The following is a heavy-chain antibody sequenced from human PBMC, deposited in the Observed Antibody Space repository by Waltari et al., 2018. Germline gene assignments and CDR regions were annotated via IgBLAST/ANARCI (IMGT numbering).Heavy chain of an antibody. CDR3: ARGYCGGDCSSSARYVDI. V-gene: IGHV3-48*04. J-gene: IGHJ2*01. Sequence: EEQLVESGGGLIQPGGSLRLSCAASGFTFSSYGMSWVRQAPGKGLEWVSYLTNMGATHYADARRGRFIVSRDNAKSSLYLQMNSLRAEDTALYYCARGYCGGDCSSSARYVDIWGRGTLVSVSS. CDR2: LTNMGAT. D-gene: IGHD2-21*02. CDR1: GFTFSSYG.